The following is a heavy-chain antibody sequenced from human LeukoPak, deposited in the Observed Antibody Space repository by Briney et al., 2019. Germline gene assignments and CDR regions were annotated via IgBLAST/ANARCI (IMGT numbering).Heavy chain of an antibody. Sequence: PGGSLRLSCAASGFAFSSYGMHWVRQAPGKGLEWVAVISYDGSNEYYADSVKGRFTISRDNSKNTLYLQMNSLRAEDTAVYYCAKDATVLYDFWSGYLTNYFDYWGQGTLVTVSS. V-gene: IGHV3-30*18. D-gene: IGHD3-3*01. CDR2: ISYDGSNE. CDR3: AKDATVLYDFWSGYLTNYFDY. J-gene: IGHJ4*02. CDR1: GFAFSSYG.